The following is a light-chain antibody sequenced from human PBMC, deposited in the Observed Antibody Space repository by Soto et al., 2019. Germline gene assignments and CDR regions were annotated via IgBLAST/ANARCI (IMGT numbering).Light chain of an antibody. Sequence: DIQMTQSPSTLSASVGDRVTITCRASQSISSWLAWYQQKPGKAPKLLIYDASSLESGVPSRFSGSGSGTEFTLTISSLQPDDFETYYCQHYNSYSEAFGQGTKV. V-gene: IGKV1-5*01. CDR3: QHYNSYSEA. CDR2: DAS. J-gene: IGKJ1*01. CDR1: QSISSW.